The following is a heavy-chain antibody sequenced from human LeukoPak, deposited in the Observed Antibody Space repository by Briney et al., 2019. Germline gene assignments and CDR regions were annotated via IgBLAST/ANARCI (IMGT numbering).Heavy chain of an antibody. V-gene: IGHV5-10-1*01. J-gene: IGHJ4*02. CDR1: RYSFTRYW. CDR2: LEPRDSYT. CDR3: ARLRRSGYGSMGELDY. Sequence: GKSLKLYCKCSRYSFTRYWISSVRQMPGKGLDWMGRLEPRDSYTSYSPSFQGHVTISADKSISTAYLQWSSLKASETAMYYCARLRRSGYGSMGELDYWGQGTLVTVSS. D-gene: IGHD5-18*01.